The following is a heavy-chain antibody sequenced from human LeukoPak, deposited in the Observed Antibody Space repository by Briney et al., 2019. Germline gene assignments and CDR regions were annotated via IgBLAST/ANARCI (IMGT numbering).Heavy chain of an antibody. CDR1: GFTFSSYG. V-gene: IGHV3-30*02. CDR3: AKPGGYYDSSGYFDY. CDR2: IRYDGSNK. D-gene: IGHD3-22*01. Sequence: GGSLRLSCAASGFTFSSYGMYWVRQAPGKGLEWVAFIRYDGSNKYYADSVKGRFTISRDNSKNTLYLQMNSLRAEDTAVYYCAKPGGYYDSSGYFDYWGQGTLVTVSS. J-gene: IGHJ4*02.